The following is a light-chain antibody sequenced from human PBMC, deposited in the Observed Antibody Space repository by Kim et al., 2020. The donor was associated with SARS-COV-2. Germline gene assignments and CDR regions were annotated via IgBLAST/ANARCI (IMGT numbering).Light chain of an antibody. Sequence: SASVGDRVTITCRASQNVSTFLHWYQQKPGKAPKLLIYKASTLESGVPSRFSGSGSGTDFTLTISSLQPDDFATYYCQQYYNYSYTFGQGTKLEI. CDR3: QQYYNYSYT. CDR2: KAS. J-gene: IGKJ2*01. CDR1: QNVSTF. V-gene: IGKV1-5*03.